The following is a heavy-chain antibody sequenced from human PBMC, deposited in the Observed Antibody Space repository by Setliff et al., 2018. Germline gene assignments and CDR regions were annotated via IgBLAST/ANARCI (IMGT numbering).Heavy chain of an antibody. Sequence: LRLSCAASGFTFSSYAMHWVRQAPGEGLEWVAVISYDGDSKYYADSVKGRFTISRDNSMNTLYLQLNSLRPEDTAVYYCARGGDYCGGECYIPPPDSYWGQGTLVTVSS. J-gene: IGHJ4*02. CDR3: ARGGDYCGGECYIPPPDSY. V-gene: IGHV3-30-3*01. CDR1: GFTFSSYA. D-gene: IGHD2-21*01. CDR2: ISYDGDSK.